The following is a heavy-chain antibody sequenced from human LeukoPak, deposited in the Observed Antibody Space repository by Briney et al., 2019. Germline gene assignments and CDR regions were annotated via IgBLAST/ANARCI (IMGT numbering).Heavy chain of an antibody. V-gene: IGHV1-18*01. Sequence: ASVKVSCKASGCTFTTYGINWVRQAPGQGLEWMGRITPYNGNTNLVQKLQGRVTMTTDTSKSTAYMELRSLISDDTAVYYCVSEYHNGDYWGQGTLVTVSS. CDR1: GCTFTTYG. D-gene: IGHD2-2*01. CDR3: VSEYHNGDY. J-gene: IGHJ4*02. CDR2: ITPYNGNT.